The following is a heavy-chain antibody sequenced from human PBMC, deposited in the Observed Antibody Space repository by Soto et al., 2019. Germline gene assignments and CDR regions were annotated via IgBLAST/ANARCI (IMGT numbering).Heavy chain of an antibody. CDR3: ARDILTGYPPAYYYYGMDV. V-gene: IGHV3-53*01. J-gene: IGHJ6*02. CDR2: IYSGGST. D-gene: IGHD3-9*01. Sequence: GGSLRLSCAASGFTVGSNYMSWVRQAPGKGLEWVSVIYSGGSTYYADSVKGRFTISRDNSKNTLYLQMNSLRAEDTAVYYCARDILTGYPPAYYYYGMDVWGQGTTVTVSS. CDR1: GFTVGSNY.